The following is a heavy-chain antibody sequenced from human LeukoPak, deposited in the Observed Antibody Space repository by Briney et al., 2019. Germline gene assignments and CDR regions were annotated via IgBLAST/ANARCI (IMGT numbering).Heavy chain of an antibody. CDR2: IYWNDDN. CDR1: GFSLSTSGVG. J-gene: IGHJ4*02. D-gene: IGHD4-17*01. V-gene: IGHV2-5*01. CDR3: AHYGDYRLMNYFDY. Sequence: SGPTLVNPTQTLTLTCTFSGFSLSTSGVGVGWIRQPPGKALEWLALIYWNDDNRYSPSLRTRLTITKDTSKNQVVLTMTNMDPVDTATYYCAHYGDYRLMNYFDYWGQGTLVTVSS.